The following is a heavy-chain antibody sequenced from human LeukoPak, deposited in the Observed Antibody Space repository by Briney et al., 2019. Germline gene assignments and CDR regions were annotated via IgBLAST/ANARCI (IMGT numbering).Heavy chain of an antibody. CDR1: GGSISSGGYY. V-gene: IGHV4-31*03. Sequence: SETLSLTCTVSGGSISSGGYYWSWIRQHPGKGLEWIGYIYYSGSTYYNPSLKSRVTISVDTSKNQFSLKLSSVTAADTAVYYCASSKGIPNWFDPWGQGTLVTVSS. D-gene: IGHD5-18*01. CDR2: IYYSGST. J-gene: IGHJ5*02. CDR3: ASSKGIPNWFDP.